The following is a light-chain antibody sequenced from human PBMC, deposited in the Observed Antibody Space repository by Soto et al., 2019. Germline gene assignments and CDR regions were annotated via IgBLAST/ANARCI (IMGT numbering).Light chain of an antibody. V-gene: IGKV3-11*01. Sequence: EIVLTQSPATLSLSPGERATLSCRASQSVRSNSAWYQQNPGQAPRLLIYGASIRATGIPARFSGSGSGTDFTLTISSLEPEDFAAYYCQQRNNWPSTTFGPGTKADNK. J-gene: IGKJ3*01. CDR2: GAS. CDR3: QQRNNWPSTT. CDR1: QSVRSN.